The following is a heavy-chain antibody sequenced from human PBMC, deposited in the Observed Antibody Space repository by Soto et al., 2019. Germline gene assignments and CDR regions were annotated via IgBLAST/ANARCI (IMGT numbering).Heavy chain of an antibody. CDR3: ARGGSGYVWFNEF. J-gene: IGHJ4*02. D-gene: IGHD3-3*01. CDR2: IIPIFGTA. Sequence: QEQLVRSGAEVKKPGSSVKVSCKASGGIFSSYAISWVRQAPGQGLEWMGGIIPIFGTANYAQKFQGRVTITADESTNTAYRDLRSLKSEDTAIYYCARGGSGYVWFNEFWGQGTLVTVSS. CDR1: GGIFSSYA. V-gene: IGHV1-69*01.